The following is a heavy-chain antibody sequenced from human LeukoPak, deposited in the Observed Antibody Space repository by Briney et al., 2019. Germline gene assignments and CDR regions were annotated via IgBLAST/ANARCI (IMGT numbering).Heavy chain of an antibody. D-gene: IGHD4-23*01. J-gene: IGHJ3*02. V-gene: IGHV1-3*01. CDR3: ARTQGVYYGGNSGAFDI. CDR2: INAGKGNT. Sequence: ASVKVSCKASGYTFTSYAMHWVRQAPGQRPEWMEWINAGKGNTKYSQKFQGRVTITRDTSASTTYMEVSSLRSEDTAVYHCARTQGVYYGGNSGAFDIRGQGTVVTVSS. CDR1: GYTFTSYA.